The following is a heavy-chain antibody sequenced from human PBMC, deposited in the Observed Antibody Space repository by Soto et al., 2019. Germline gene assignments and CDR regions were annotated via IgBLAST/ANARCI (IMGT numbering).Heavy chain of an antibody. J-gene: IGHJ6*02. CDR3: ARDAGSYNEGHYYYGMDV. D-gene: IGHD1-26*01. Sequence: QVQQVRSGAEVRKPGSSVKVSCKASGGTFSSYAISWVRQAPGQGLEWMGGIIPIFGTANFAQKFQGRVTITADESKSTAYMELSSLRSDDTAVYYCARDAGSYNEGHYYYGMDVLGQGTTVTVSS. CDR2: IIPIFGTA. V-gene: IGHV1-69*01. CDR1: GGTFSSYA.